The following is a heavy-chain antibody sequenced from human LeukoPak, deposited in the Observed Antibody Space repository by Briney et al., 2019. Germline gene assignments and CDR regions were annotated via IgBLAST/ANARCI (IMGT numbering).Heavy chain of an antibody. Sequence: GGSLRLSYAASGFTFSNYAMRWARQAPGKGLEWVSGISGSGDSTYYADSVKGRFTISRDNSKNTLYLQMNSLRAEDTAVYYCARAPPGYWYFDLWGRGTLVTVSS. V-gene: IGHV3-23*01. CDR3: ARAPPGYWYFDL. CDR2: ISGSGDST. CDR1: GFTFSNYA. J-gene: IGHJ2*01.